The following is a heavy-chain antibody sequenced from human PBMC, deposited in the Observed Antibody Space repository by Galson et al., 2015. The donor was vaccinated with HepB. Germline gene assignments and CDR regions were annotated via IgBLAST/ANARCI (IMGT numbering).Heavy chain of an antibody. D-gene: IGHD6-19*01. CDR2: INHSGST. CDR1: GGSFSGYY. J-gene: IGHJ5*02. CDR3: VERAVAGPYSWFDP. V-gene: IGHV4-34*01. Sequence: LSLTCAVYGGSFSGYYWSWIRQPPGKGLEWIGEINHSGSTNYNPSLKSRVTISVDTSKNQFSLKLSSVTAADTAVYYCVERAVAGPYSWFDPWGQGTLVTVSS.